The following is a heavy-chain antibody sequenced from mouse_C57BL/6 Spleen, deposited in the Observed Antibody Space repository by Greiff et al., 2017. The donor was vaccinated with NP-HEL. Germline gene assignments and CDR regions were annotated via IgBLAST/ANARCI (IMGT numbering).Heavy chain of an antibody. Sequence: VQGVESGPGLVAPSQSLSITCTVSGFSLTSYGVHWVRQPPGKGLEWLVVIWSDGSTTYNSALKSRLSISKDNSKSQVFLKMNSLQTDDTAMYYCARQASITTVVATGAMDYWGQGTSVTVSS. D-gene: IGHD1-1*01. CDR2: IWSDGST. V-gene: IGHV2-6-1*01. CDR1: GFSLTSYG. CDR3: ARQASITTVVATGAMDY. J-gene: IGHJ4*01.